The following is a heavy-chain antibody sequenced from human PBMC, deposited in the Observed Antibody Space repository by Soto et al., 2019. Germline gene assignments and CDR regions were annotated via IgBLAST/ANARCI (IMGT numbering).Heavy chain of an antibody. Sequence: GGSLRLSCAASGFTFSDFSMNWVRQAPGKGLEWVSCISSSSSFIYQADSVKGRFTISRDNAKDSLYLQMNSLRAEDTAVYYCARDRDWYFDLWGRGTLVTVST. J-gene: IGHJ2*01. D-gene: IGHD3-10*01. CDR3: ARDRDWYFDL. V-gene: IGHV3-21*01. CDR1: GFTFSDFS. CDR2: ISSSSSFI.